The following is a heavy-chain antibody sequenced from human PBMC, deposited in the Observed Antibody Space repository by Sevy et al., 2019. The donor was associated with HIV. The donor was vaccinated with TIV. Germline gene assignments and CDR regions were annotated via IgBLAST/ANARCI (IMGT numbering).Heavy chain of an antibody. Sequence: SETLPLTCAVHDGSFSGYYWNWIRQVPGKGLEWIGEINESGITYYNPSLKSRVTISVDTSKKQFSLKLNSVTAVDSAVYFCARSPPVVVVPGAPSWFDPWGQGTLVTVSS. CDR2: INESGIT. D-gene: IGHD2-2*01. CDR1: DGSFSGYY. CDR3: ARSPPVVVVPGAPSWFDP. V-gene: IGHV4-34*01. J-gene: IGHJ5*02.